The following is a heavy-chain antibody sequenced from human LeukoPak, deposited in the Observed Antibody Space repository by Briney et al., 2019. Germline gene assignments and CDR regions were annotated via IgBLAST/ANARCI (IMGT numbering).Heavy chain of an antibody. V-gene: IGHV1-24*01. D-gene: IGHD5-18*01. CDR2: FDPEGGET. CDR3: ATVPFPGYCYGYAG. J-gene: IGHJ4*02. CDR1: GYTLTELS. Sequence: ASVKVSCKVSGYTLTELSMHWVRQAPGKGLEWMGGFDPEGGETIYAQKFQGRVTMTEDTSTDTAYMELSSLRSEDTAVYYCATVPFPGYCYGYAGWGQGTLVTVSS.